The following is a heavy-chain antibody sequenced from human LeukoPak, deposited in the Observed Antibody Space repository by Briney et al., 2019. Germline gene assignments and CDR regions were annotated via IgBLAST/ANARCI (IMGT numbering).Heavy chain of an antibody. V-gene: IGHV4-38-2*02. CDR2: IYHSGST. J-gene: IGHJ4*02. CDR1: GYSISSGYY. D-gene: IGHD4-23*01. CDR3: ARDHGYGGNLDY. Sequence: SETLSHTCTVSGYSISSGYYWGWIRQPPGKGLEWIGSIYHSGSTYYNPSLKSRVTISVDTSKNQFSLKLSSVTAADTAVYYCARDHGYGGNLDYWGQGTLVTVSS.